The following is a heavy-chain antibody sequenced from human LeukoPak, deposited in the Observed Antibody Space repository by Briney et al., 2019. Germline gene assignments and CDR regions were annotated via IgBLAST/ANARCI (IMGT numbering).Heavy chain of an antibody. Sequence: PSETLSLTCTVSGGSISSSSYYWGWIRQPPGKGLEWIGSIYYSGSTYYNPSLKSRVTISVDTSKNQFSLKLSSVTAADTAMYYCAREVVPAAMLDYWGQGTLVTVSS. V-gene: IGHV4-39*07. CDR3: AREVVPAAMLDY. CDR1: GGSISSSSYY. D-gene: IGHD2-2*01. J-gene: IGHJ4*02. CDR2: IYYSGST.